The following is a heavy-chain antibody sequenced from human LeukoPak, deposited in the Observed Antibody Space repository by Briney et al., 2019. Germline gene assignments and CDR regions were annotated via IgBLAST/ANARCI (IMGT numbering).Heavy chain of an antibody. V-gene: IGHV5-51*01. Sequence: GESLKISCKGSGYIFTYYWIGWVRQMPGKGLEWMGIIYTGDSDTRYSPSFQGQVTISADKSISTAYLQWSSLKASDTAMYYCARHLEPTVTSNPKLYNWFDPWGQGTLATVSS. CDR3: ARHLEPTVTSNPKLYNWFDP. CDR1: GYIFTYYW. CDR2: IYTGDSDT. D-gene: IGHD4-17*01. J-gene: IGHJ5*02.